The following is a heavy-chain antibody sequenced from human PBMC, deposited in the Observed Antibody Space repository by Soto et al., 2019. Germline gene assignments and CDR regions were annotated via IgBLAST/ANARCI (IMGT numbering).Heavy chain of an antibody. CDR3: AREMGLDYYGMDV. V-gene: IGHV3-7*01. CDR2: IKQDGSEK. Sequence: PGGSLRLSCAASGFTFSSYWMSWVRQAPGKGLEWVANIKQDGSEKYYVDSVKGRFTISRDNAKNSLYLQMNSLRAEDTAVYYCAREMGLDYYGMDVWGQGTTVTVS. D-gene: IGHD2-8*01. J-gene: IGHJ6*02. CDR1: GFTFSSYW.